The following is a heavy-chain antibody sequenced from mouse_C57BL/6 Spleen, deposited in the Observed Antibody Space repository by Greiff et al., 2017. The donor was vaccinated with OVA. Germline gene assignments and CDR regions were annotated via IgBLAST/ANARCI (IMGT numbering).Heavy chain of an antibody. J-gene: IGHJ2*01. D-gene: IGHD1-1*01. CDR3: ARAIYYYGYFDY. CDR1: GFTFSDYG. CDR2: ISSGSSTI. Sequence: EVHLVESGGGLVKPGGSLKLSCAASGFTFSDYGMHWVRQAPEKGLEWVAYISSGSSTIYYADTVKGRFTISRDNAKNTLFLQMTSLRSEDTAMYYCARAIYYYGYFDYWGQGTTLTVSS. V-gene: IGHV5-17*01.